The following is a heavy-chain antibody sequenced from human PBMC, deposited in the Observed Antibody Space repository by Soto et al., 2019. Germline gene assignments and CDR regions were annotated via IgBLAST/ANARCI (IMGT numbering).Heavy chain of an antibody. Sequence: EVQLLESGGGLVQPGGSLRLSCAASGFTFSSYAMSWVRQAPGKGLEWVSGISGSRGSTYYADSVKGRFTISRDNSKNTLYLQRDSLRAEDTAVYYCATRGEVLGYFQHWGQGTLVTVSS. J-gene: IGHJ1*01. D-gene: IGHD1-26*01. V-gene: IGHV3-23*01. CDR3: ATRGEVLGYFQH. CDR1: GFTFSSYA. CDR2: ISGSRGST.